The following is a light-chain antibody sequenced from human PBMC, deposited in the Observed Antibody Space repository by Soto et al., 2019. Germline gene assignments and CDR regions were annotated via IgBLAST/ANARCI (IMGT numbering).Light chain of an antibody. CDR1: QTVSSSY. J-gene: IGKJ4*01. CDR3: QQYSTSPT. V-gene: IGKV3D-20*01. Sequence: VGLTQSPATLSLYPGERATLSCGASQTVSSSYLAWYQQKPGLAPRLLIYDASSRATGIPDRFSGSGSGTDFTLTISRLEPEDFAVYYCQQYSTSPTFGGGTKLDIK. CDR2: DAS.